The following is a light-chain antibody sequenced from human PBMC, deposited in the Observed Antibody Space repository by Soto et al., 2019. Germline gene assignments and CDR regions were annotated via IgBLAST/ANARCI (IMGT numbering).Light chain of an antibody. CDR1: QGVLYSSNNMNY. CDR3: QQYYSAPPA. J-gene: IGKJ4*01. Sequence: DIVMTQSPDSLAVSLGERATINCKSSQGVLYSSNNMNYLAWYQQKPGQPPKLLIYWASTRESGVPDRFSGSGSGTDFTLTISSLQAEDVAVYYCQQYYSAPPAFGGGTKVEIK. CDR2: WAS. V-gene: IGKV4-1*01.